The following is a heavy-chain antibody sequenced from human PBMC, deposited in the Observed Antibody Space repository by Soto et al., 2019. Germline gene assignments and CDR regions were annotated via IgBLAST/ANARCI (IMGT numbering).Heavy chain of an antibody. CDR2: IYYSGST. D-gene: IGHD3-22*01. CDR3: ARGYYDKAIPTEYYFEY. V-gene: IGHV4-31*03. Sequence: QVQLQESGPGLVKPSQTLSLTCTVSGGSISSGGYYWSWIRQHPGKGLELIGYIYYSGSTYYNPSLKSRITISVDTSKNQFSLNLSSVTAADTAIYYCARGYYDKAIPTEYYFEYWGQGTLVTVSS. CDR1: GGSISSGGYY. J-gene: IGHJ4*02.